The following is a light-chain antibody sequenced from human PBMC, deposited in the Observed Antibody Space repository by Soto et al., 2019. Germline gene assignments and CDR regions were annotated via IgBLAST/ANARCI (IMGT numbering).Light chain of an antibody. CDR1: QSVSSN. CDR3: QQFGSAPEGT. CDR2: GAS. V-gene: IGKV3-20*01. Sequence: DIVLTQSPGTLSLSPGERATLSCRASQSVSSNLAWYQQKPGQAPRLLIYGASTRATGIPDRFSGSGSGTDFTLTISRLEPEDFAVYYCQQFGSAPEGTFGQGTKVDIK. J-gene: IGKJ1*01.